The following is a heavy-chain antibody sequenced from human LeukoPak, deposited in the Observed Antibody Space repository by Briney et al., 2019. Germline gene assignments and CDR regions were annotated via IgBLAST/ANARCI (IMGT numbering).Heavy chain of an antibody. CDR3: ASLYSGYSYDY. CDR1: GGTFSSYA. J-gene: IGHJ4*02. CDR2: IIPILGIA. V-gene: IGHV1-69*04. D-gene: IGHD5-12*01. Sequence: SVKVSCKASGGTFSSYAISWVXQAPGQGLEWMGRIIPILGIANYXQKFQGRVTITADKSTSTAYMELSSLRSEDTAVYYCASLYSGYSYDYWGQGTLVTVSS.